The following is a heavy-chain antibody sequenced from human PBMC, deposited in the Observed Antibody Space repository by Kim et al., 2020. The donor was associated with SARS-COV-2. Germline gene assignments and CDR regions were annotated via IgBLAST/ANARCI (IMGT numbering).Heavy chain of an antibody. V-gene: IGHV1-18*01. D-gene: IGHD3-22*01. CDR3: ARVGGFYYYDSSGYYTPAEYYFDY. CDR1: GYTFTSYG. Sequence: ASVKVSYKASGYTFTSYGISWVRQAPGQGLEWMGWISAYNGNTNYAQKLQGRVTMTTDTSTSTAYMELRSLRSDDTAVYYCARVGGFYYYDSSGYYTPAEYYFDYWGQGTLVTVSS. J-gene: IGHJ4*02. CDR2: ISAYNGNT.